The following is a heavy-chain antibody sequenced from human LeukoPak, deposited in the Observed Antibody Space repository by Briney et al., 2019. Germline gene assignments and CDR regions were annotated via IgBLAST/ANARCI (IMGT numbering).Heavy chain of an antibody. CDR3: ARCPYDSSGYRMFDP. J-gene: IGHJ5*02. V-gene: IGHV1-69*05. CDR2: IIPIFGTA. CDR1: GGTFSSYA. Sequence: ASVKVSGKASGGTFSSYAISWVRQAPGQGLEWMGGIIPIFGTANYAQKFQGRVTITTDESTSTAYMELSSLRSEDTAVYYCARCPYDSSGYRMFDPWGQGTLVTVSS. D-gene: IGHD3-22*01.